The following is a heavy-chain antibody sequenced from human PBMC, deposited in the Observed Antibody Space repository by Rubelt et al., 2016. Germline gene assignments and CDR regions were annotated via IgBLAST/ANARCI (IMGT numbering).Heavy chain of an antibody. D-gene: IGHD3-10*01. CDR1: GFTFSSYA. CDR3: ARVGASITMVRSYGMDV. CDR2: ISGTGGST. J-gene: IGHJ6*02. Sequence: GGGLVQPGGSLRLSCAASGFTFSSYAMSWVRQAPGKGLEWVSLISGTGGSTYYADSVKGRFTISRDNSKNTLYLQMNSLRAEDTAVYYCARVGASITMVRSYGMDVWGQGTTVTVSS. V-gene: IGHV3-23*01.